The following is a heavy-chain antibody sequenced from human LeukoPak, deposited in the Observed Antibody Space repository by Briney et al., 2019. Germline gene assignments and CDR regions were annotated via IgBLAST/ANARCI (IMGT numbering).Heavy chain of an antibody. CDR1: GGSISSNN. CDR3: ASSGSYRFDY. CDR2: ITASGTAM. V-gene: IGHV3-48*02. Sequence: ETLSLTCSVSGGSISSNNIYWGWIRQPPGKGLEWVSHITASGTAMFYADSVKGRFTISRDNAKNSLYLQMNSLRDEDTAVYYCASSGSYRFDYWGQGTLVTVSS. J-gene: IGHJ4*02. D-gene: IGHD1-26*01.